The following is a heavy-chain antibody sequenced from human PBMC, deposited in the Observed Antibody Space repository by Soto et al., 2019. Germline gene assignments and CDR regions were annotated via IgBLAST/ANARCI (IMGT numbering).Heavy chain of an antibody. Sequence: HVQLQESGPGLVKPSETLSLTCTISGGSISTYYWSWIRQPPGKGLEWIGYIHYSGSANYNPSLKSRVTMSVDTSKNQYSLKLSSVTAADTAVYFCARGKIVGPWGQGTLVTVSS. V-gene: IGHV4-59*01. CDR1: GGSISTYY. CDR2: IHYSGSA. J-gene: IGHJ5*02. CDR3: ARGKIVGP. D-gene: IGHD3-16*02.